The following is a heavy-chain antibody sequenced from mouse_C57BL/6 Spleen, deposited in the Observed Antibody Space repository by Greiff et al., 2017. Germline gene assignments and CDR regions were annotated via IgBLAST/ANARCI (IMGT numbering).Heavy chain of an antibody. J-gene: IGHJ2*01. CDR1: GYSFTDYN. CDR2: INPNYGTT. Sequence: EVQLKESGPELVKPGASVKISCKASGYSFTDYNMNWVKQSNGKSLEWIGVINPNYGTTSYNQKFKGKATLTVDQSSSTAYMHLNSLTSEDSAVYYCARSGAYDYGGNFDYWGQGTTLTVSS. V-gene: IGHV1-39*01. D-gene: IGHD2-4*01. CDR3: ARSGAYDYGGNFDY.